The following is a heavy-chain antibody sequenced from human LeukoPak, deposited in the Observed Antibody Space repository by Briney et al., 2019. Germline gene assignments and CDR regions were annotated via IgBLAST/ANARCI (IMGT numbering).Heavy chain of an antibody. J-gene: IGHJ2*01. CDR1: GGSISSSSYY. CDR3: ARVGYYDSSGYYDPDWYFDH. CDR2: IYYSGST. D-gene: IGHD3-22*01. V-gene: IGHV4-39*07. Sequence: PSETLPLTCTVSGGSISSSSYYWGWIRQPPGKGLEWIGSIYYSGSTYYNPSLKSRVTISVDTSKNQFSLKLSSVTAADTAVYYCARVGYYDSSGYYDPDWYFDHWGRGTLVTVSS.